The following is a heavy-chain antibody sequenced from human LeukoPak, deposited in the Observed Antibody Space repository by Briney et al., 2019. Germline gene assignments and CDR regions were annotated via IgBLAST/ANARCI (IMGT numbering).Heavy chain of an antibody. J-gene: IGHJ4*02. CDR1: GFTFSSYE. Sequence: GGSLRLSCAASGFTFSSYEMNWVRQAPGKGLEWVSYISSSGSTIYYADSVKGRFTISRDNAKNPLYLQMNSLRAEVTAVYYCARTDYDFWSGYPYFDYWGQGTLVTVSS. D-gene: IGHD3-3*01. CDR3: ARTDYDFWSGYPYFDY. V-gene: IGHV3-48*03. CDR2: ISSSGSTI.